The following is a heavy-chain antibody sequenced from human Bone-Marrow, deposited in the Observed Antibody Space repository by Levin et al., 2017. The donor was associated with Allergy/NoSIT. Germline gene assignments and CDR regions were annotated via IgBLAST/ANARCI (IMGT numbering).Heavy chain of an antibody. CDR1: GFTFSSYE. CDR2: ISSSGSTK. Sequence: SCAASGFTFSSYEMNWVRQAPGKGLEWVSHISSSGSTKYYADSVKGRFTISRDNAKKSLYLQVNSLRAEDTAVYYCATDSSSFPGVWGQGTTVTVSS. D-gene: IGHD6-13*01. J-gene: IGHJ6*02. CDR3: ATDSSSFPGV. V-gene: IGHV3-48*03.